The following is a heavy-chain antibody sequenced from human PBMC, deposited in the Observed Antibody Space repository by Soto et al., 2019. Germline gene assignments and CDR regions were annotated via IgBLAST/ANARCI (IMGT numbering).Heavy chain of an antibody. CDR1: GGSFSGYY. Sequence: SETLSLTCAVYGGSFSGYYWSWIRQPPGKGLEWIGEINHSGSTNYNPSLKSRVTISVDTSKNQFSLKLSSVTAADTAVYYCARGGGYSYGGDYWGQGTMGTVSA. CDR3: ARGGGYSYGGDY. CDR2: INHSGST. J-gene: IGHJ4*02. D-gene: IGHD5-18*01. V-gene: IGHV4-34*01.